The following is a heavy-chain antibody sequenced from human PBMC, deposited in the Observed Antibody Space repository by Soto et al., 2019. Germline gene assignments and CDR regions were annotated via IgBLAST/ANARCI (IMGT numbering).Heavy chain of an antibody. J-gene: IGHJ4*02. D-gene: IGHD6-13*01. CDR3: ARWKGAAAGFYYFDY. CDR1: GYSFTSYW. Sequence: GESLKISCKGSGYSFTSYWIGWVRQMPGKGLEWMGIIYPGDPDTRYSPSFQGQVTISADKSISTAYLQWSSLKASDTAMYYCARWKGAAAGFYYFDYWGQGTLVTVSS. CDR2: IYPGDPDT. V-gene: IGHV5-51*01.